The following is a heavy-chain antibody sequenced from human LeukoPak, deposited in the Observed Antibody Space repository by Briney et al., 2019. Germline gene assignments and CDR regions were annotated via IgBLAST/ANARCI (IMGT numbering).Heavy chain of an antibody. J-gene: IGHJ6*02. D-gene: IGHD6-25*01. CDR3: ARRAVYYYYGMDV. CDR2: INPNSGGA. V-gene: IGHV1-2*02. CDR1: GYTFTGYY. Sequence: ASVKVSSKASGYTFTGYYIHWVRQGPGQGLEWMGWINPNSGGANYAQKFQGRVTMARDTSISTAYMELTRLNSDDTAVYYCARRAVYYYYGMDVWGQGSTVTVSS.